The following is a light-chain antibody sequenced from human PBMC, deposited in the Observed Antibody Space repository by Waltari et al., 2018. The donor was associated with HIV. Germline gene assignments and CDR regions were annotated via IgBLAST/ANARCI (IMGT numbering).Light chain of an antibody. CDR2: LAS. CDR1: QSLLHNNGYNS. CDR3: MQALQTPWT. V-gene: IGKV2-28*01. J-gene: IGKJ1*01. Sequence: EIGLTQSPLSLPVTPGEPASIPCGSTQSLLHNNGYNSLSWYLQRPGQSPQLLISLASNRASGVPDRFSGSGSGSDYTLRISGVEAEDVGVYYCMQALQTPWTFGQGTKVEIK.